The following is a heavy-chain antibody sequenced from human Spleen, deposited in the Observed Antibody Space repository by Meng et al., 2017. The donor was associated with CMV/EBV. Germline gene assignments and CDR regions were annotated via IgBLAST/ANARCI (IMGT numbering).Heavy chain of an antibody. CDR3: ARDTPIMVYAIPPALYGMDV. J-gene: IGHJ6*02. V-gene: IGHV1-18*01. CDR1: GYTFTNYG. CDR2: INSFSGDT. D-gene: IGHD2-8*01. Sequence: ASVKVSCKASGYTFTNYGITWVRQAPGQGLEWMGWINSFSGDTNYVERFQGGVTMTTDTSTRTTYMDLRSLGSDDTAVYYCARDTPIMVYAIPPALYGMDVWGQGTTVTVSS.